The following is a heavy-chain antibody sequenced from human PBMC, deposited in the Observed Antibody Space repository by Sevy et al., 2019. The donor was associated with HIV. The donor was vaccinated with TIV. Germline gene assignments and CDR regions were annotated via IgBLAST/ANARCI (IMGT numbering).Heavy chain of an antibody. CDR2: IKSDGSDK. Sequence: GGSLRLSCAASGFTFSAYWMNWVRQAPGKGLEWVSNIKSDGSDKHYVDSVEGRFTISRDNAKNSLYLQMNSLRVEDKAVYYCAQETVGRFDSWGQGTLVTVSS. D-gene: IGHD3-16*01. V-gene: IGHV3-7*01. J-gene: IGHJ4*02. CDR1: GFTFSAYW. CDR3: AQETVGRFDS.